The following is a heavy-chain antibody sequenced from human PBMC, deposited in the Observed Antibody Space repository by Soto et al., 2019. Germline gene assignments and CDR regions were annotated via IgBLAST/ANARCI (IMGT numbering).Heavy chain of an antibody. CDR1: GGSISGHY. V-gene: IGHV4-59*11. J-gene: IGHJ5*02. Sequence: QVQLQESGPGLVKPSETLSLTCTVSGGSISGHYWGWIRLPPGKAPEWIGQIFYSGGTNYNPSLEGRVTMSVDTSKNQFSLKLSSMTAADTAIYYCARAGGNFDPWGQGTLVTVSS. CDR2: IFYSGGT. CDR3: ARAGGNFDP.